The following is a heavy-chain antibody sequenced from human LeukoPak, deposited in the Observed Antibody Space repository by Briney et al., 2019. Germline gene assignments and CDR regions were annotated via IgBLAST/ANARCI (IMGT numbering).Heavy chain of an antibody. CDR2: ISYDGSNK. CDR1: GFTFSSYA. Sequence: GGSLRLSCAASGFTFSSYAMHWVRQAPGKGLEWVAVISYDGSNKYYADSVKGRFTISRDNSKNTLYLQMNSLRAEDTAVYYCAKAPGSHYFDYWGQGTLVTVSS. J-gene: IGHJ4*02. V-gene: IGHV3-30*04. D-gene: IGHD1-26*01. CDR3: AKAPGSHYFDY.